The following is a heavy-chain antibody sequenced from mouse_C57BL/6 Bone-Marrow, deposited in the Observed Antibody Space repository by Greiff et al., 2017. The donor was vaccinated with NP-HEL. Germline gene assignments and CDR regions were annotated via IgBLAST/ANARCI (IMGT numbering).Heavy chain of an antibody. V-gene: IGHV1-18*01. CDR2: INPNNGGP. J-gene: IGHJ1*03. CDR1: VYTFTDYN. Sequence: VQLQQSGPELVKPGASVKIPCKASVYTFTDYNMAWVKQSHGKSLEWIGDINPNNGGPTSNQNFKGKANLTVDKYASTAYRERRSQTSEDTAVYYSARGSSYLWYFDVWGTGTTVTVSS. CDR3: ARGSSYLWYFDV. D-gene: IGHD1-1*01.